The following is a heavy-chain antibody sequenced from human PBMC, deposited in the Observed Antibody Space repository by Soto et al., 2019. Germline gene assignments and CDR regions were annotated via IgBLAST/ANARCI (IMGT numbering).Heavy chain of an antibody. CDR3: AKDAYNAAFDV. J-gene: IGHJ3*01. Sequence: GGSLRLSCATSGFSFNIFGMHWVRQAPGKALEWVGLISKNGDNQYYGDSAKGRFIISRDNPKNSLYLQLHSLRPDDTAVYYCAKDAYNAAFDVWGQGTMVTVSS. V-gene: IGHV3-30*18. CDR2: ISKNGDNQ. CDR1: GFSFNIFG. D-gene: IGHD1-1*01.